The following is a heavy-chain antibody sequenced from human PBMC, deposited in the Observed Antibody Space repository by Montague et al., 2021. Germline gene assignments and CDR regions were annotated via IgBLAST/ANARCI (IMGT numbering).Heavy chain of an antibody. Sequence: SQTLSLTCTVTGGSISEFYWSWIRQSPEKGLEWIGYIYDSGTTNYNPSLKSRVTISADTSMNQFSLKLRSVTAADTAVYFCARRLGIRAPFDYWGQGTLVPGSS. V-gene: IGHV4-59*08. J-gene: IGHJ4*02. D-gene: IGHD7-27*01. CDR3: ARRLGIRAPFDY. CDR2: IYDSGTT. CDR1: GGSISEFY.